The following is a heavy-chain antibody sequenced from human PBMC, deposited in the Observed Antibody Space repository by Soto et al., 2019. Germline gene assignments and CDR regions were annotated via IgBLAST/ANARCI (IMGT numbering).Heavy chain of an antibody. Sequence: GGSLRLSCAASGFTFSSYGMHWVRQAPGKGLEWVAVIWYDGSNKYYADSVKGRFTISRDNSKNTLYLQMNSLRAEDTAVYYCARERNDYVWGSYRPPRNFDYWGQGTLVTVSS. CDR2: IWYDGSNK. D-gene: IGHD3-16*02. V-gene: IGHV3-33*01. J-gene: IGHJ4*02. CDR1: GFTFSSYG. CDR3: ARERNDYVWGSYRPPRNFDY.